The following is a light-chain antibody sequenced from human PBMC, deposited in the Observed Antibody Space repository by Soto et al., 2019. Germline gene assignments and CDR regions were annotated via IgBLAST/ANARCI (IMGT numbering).Light chain of an antibody. CDR3: QQYNNRPPWT. CDR2: GAS. V-gene: IGKV3-15*01. CDR1: QSVSSY. Sequence: EIVLTQSPATLSLSPGERSTLSCRASQSVSSYLAWYQQKPGQAPRLLIFGASTRATGIPARFSGSGSGTEFSLTITSLQSEDFALYYCQQYNNRPPWTFGQGTKVDIK. J-gene: IGKJ1*01.